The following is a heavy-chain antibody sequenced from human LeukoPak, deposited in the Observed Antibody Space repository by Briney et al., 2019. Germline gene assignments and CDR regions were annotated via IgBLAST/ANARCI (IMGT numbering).Heavy chain of an antibody. CDR2: ISAYNGNT. CDR1: GYTFTSYG. D-gene: IGHD2-2*02. CDR3: ARDLEGYCSSTSCYRGIDWFDP. Sequence: ASVKVSCKASGYTFTSYGISWVRQAPGQGLEWMGWISAYNGNTNYAQKLQGRVTMTTDTSTSTAYMELSSLRSEDTAVYYCARDLEGYCSSTSCYRGIDWFDPWGQGTLVTVSS. V-gene: IGHV1-18*01. J-gene: IGHJ5*02.